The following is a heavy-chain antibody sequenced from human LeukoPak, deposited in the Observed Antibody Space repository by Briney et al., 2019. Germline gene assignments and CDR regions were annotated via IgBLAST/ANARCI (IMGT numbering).Heavy chain of an antibody. J-gene: IGHJ4*02. CDR1: GFTFSRNE. CDR2: INRGYTI. Sequence: GGSLRLSCVASGFTFSRNEMNWVRQAPGKGLEWVSHINRGYTIHYADSVKGRFTISRDTAKNSLYLQMNSLRDEDTAVYYCARDTLHATTIDFDYWGQGTLVTVSS. CDR3: ARDTLHATTIDFDY. V-gene: IGHV3-48*03. D-gene: IGHD4-17*01.